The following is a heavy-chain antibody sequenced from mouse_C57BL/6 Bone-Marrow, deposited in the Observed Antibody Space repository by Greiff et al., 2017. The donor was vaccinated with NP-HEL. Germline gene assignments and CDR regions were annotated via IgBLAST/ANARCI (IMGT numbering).Heavy chain of an antibody. V-gene: IGHV7-3*01. J-gene: IGHJ1*03. CDR1: GFTFTDYY. D-gene: IGHD1-1*01. Sequence: DVKLVESGGGLVQPGGSLSLSCAASGFTFTDYYMSWVRQPPGKALEWLGFIRNTANGYTTEYSASVKGRFTISRDNSQIILYLQMHALRAEDSATYYCARYIPHYYGSSYWYFDVWGTGTTVTVSS. CDR3: ARYIPHYYGSSYWYFDV. CDR2: IRNTANGYTT.